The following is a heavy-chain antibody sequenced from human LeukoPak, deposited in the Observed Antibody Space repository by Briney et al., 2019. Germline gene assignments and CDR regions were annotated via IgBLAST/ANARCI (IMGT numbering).Heavy chain of an antibody. J-gene: IGHJ3*01. CDR1: GFTFSSYS. D-gene: IGHD1/OR15-1a*01. CDR3: ARSIGPPNNDAFDV. CDR2: ITASPIST. Sequence: GGSLSLSCAASGFTFSSYSMNWVRQAPGKGLEWVSSITASPISTYYADSVKGRFTISRDNSKNMLFLQMNSLRADDTAVYYCARSIGPPNNDAFDVWGQGTMVAVSS. V-gene: IGHV3-23*01.